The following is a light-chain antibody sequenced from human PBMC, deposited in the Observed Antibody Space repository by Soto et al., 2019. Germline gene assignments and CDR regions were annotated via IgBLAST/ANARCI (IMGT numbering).Light chain of an antibody. V-gene: IGKV3-15*01. CDR2: GAS. J-gene: IGKJ1*01. CDR3: QQYKNWPPWT. Sequence: EIVMTQSPATPSVSPGERATLSCRASQTVSTRLAWYQQKPGRAPRLLIYGASTRATGIPARFSGSGSGTEFTLPISSLQSEDFSVYYCQQYKNWPPWTFGQGTKVDIK. CDR1: QTVSTR.